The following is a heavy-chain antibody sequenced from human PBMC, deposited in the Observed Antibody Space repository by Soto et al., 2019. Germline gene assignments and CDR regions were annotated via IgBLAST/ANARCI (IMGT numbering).Heavy chain of an antibody. J-gene: IGHJ4*02. Sequence: GGSLRLFCAASGFTFSSYGMHWVRQAPGKGLEWVAVISYDGSNKYYADSVKGRFTISRDNSKNTLYLQMNSLRAEDTAVYYCARKYYFSFDYWGQGTLVTVSS. V-gene: IGHV3-30*03. CDR3: ARKYYFSFDY. D-gene: IGHD3-10*01. CDR1: GFTFSSYG. CDR2: ISYDGSNK.